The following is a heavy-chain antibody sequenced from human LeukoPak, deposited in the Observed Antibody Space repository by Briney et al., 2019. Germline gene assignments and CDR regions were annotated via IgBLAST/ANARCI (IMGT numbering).Heavy chain of an antibody. CDR3: ARRQFPSRSQPDR. CDR2: IYPGDSDT. CDR1: GYSFTSCW. J-gene: IGHJ4*02. Sequence: GESLKISCKGSGYSFTSCWIGWVRQMPGKGLEWMGIIYPGDSDTRYSPSFQGQVTISADKSISTAYLQWSSLKASDTAMYYCARRQFPSRSQPDRWGQGTLVTVSS. V-gene: IGHV5-51*01. D-gene: IGHD1-14*01.